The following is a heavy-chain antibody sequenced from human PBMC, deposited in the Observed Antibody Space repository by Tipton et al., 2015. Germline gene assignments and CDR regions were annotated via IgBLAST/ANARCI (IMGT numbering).Heavy chain of an antibody. CDR3: ARARGRHGGLFDS. V-gene: IGHV4-59*01. CDR1: SDSINKYY. Sequence: LRLSCTVSSDSINKYYWSWIRQPPGKELQWIGYIQYSGGTNYNPSLESRVSMSVDTSKTQFSLEMRSVTATDTAVYYCARARGRHGGLFDSWVQAPLVPAPS. D-gene: IGHD4-23*01. CDR2: IQYSGGT. J-gene: IGHJ4*02.